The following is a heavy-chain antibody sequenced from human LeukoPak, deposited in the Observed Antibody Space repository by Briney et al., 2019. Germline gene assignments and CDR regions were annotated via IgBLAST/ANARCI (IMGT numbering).Heavy chain of an antibody. CDR1: GFTFSSYA. V-gene: IGHV3-23*01. CDR3: AKVGYSSGWYGDYFDY. J-gene: IGHJ4*02. D-gene: IGHD6-19*01. Sequence: PRGSLRLSCAASGFTFSSYAMSWVRQAPGKGLEWVSAISGSGGSTYYADSVKGRFTISRDNSKNTLYLQMNSLRAEDTAVYYCAKVGYSSGWYGDYFDYWGQGTLVTVSS. CDR2: ISGSGGST.